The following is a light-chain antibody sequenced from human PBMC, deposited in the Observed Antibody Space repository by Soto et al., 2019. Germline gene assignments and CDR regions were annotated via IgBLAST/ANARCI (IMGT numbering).Light chain of an antibody. Sequence: EIVMTQSPATLSVSPGERATLSCRASQSVSSNLAWYHQKPGQAPRLLIYGASTRATGIPARFSGSGSGTEFTLTISSLQSEDFAVYYCQQYNNWVTFGGGTKVDI. CDR1: QSVSSN. J-gene: IGKJ4*01. V-gene: IGKV3D-15*01. CDR3: QQYNNWVT. CDR2: GAS.